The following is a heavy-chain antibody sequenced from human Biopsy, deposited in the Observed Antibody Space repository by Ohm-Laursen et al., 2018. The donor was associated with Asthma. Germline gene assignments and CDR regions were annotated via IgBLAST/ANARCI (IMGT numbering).Heavy chain of an antibody. J-gene: IGHJ5*02. V-gene: IGHV4-34*01. CDR2: IDQSGYT. CDR1: GGYLTGHY. CDR3: ARAAITGIRGWFDP. Sequence: TLSLTCTVYGGYLTGHYWNWIRQPPGKGLEWFGEIDQSGYTNYNPSLKSRVTISADTSKNQFHLNLSSVTAADTAVYFCARAAITGIRGWFDPWGQGTQVTVSS. D-gene: IGHD1-20*01.